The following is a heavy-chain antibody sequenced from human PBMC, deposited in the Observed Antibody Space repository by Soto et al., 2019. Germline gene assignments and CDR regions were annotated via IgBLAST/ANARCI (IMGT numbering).Heavy chain of an antibody. CDR2: IYPGDSDT. V-gene: IGHV5-51*01. J-gene: IGHJ6*02. CDR3: ARSYSGYGGYYYGMDV. CDR1: GYRFTSYW. D-gene: IGHD5-12*01. Sequence: GESLKISCKGSGYRFTSYWIGWVRQMPGKGLEWMGIIYPGDSDTRYSPSFQGQVTISADKSISTAYLQWSSLKASDTAMYYCARSYSGYGGYYYGMDVWGQGTTVTVSS.